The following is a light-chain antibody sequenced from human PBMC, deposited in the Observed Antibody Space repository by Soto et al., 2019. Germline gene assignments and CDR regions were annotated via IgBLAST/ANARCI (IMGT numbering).Light chain of an antibody. J-gene: IGKJ2*01. CDR3: QQSYSSPRT. V-gene: IGKV1-39*01. CDR2: AAS. CDR1: QSISSY. Sequence: DIQMTQSPSFLSASVGDRVTITCRASQSISSYLNWFQQKPGKAPKFLIYAASTLQSGVPSRFSGSGSGTDFTLTISSLQPEDFATYYCQQSYSSPRTFGQGTKLEIK.